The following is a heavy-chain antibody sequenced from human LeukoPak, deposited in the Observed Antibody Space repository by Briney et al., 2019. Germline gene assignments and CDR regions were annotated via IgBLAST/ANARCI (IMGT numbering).Heavy chain of an antibody. CDR1: GFTLSTSE. CDR2: ILTFSTTT. Sequence: PGGCQRLSCAASGFTLSTSEMNWVRQAPGKGLEWVSYILTFSTTTSHSDSVKGRFTTSRDNAQNSLYLQMNSLRAEDTAVYYCARDDHSGLRRFDPWGQGTLVTVSS. D-gene: IGHD3-16*01. CDR3: ARDDHSGLRRFDP. V-gene: IGHV3-48*03. J-gene: IGHJ5*02.